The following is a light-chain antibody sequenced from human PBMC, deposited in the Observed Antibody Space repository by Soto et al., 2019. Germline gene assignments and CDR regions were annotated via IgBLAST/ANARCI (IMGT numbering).Light chain of an antibody. V-gene: IGLV2-14*01. CDR3: SSYTTTITV. CDR2: EVT. Sequence: QSALTQPASVSGSLEQSITISCTGTSSDLGGYNYVSWYQQHPGKAPRLVIYEVTNRPSGVSNRFSGSKSGNTASLTISGLQADDEADYYCSSYTTTITVFGGGTKVTVL. J-gene: IGLJ3*02. CDR1: SSDLGGYNY.